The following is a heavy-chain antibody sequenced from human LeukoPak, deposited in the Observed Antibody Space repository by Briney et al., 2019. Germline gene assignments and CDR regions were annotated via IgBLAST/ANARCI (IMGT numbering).Heavy chain of an antibody. CDR3: VRDMGYYDKV. J-gene: IGHJ4*02. D-gene: IGHD3-22*01. Sequence: PGGSLRLPCATSGFTFSTSWMHWVRQAPGKGLVWVSRINTDGNTRDYADSVKGRFTISRDNAKSTLYLQMNSLRAEDTAIYYCVRDMGYYDKVWGQGTLVTVSS. CDR1: GFTFSTSW. CDR2: INTDGNTR. V-gene: IGHV3-74*01.